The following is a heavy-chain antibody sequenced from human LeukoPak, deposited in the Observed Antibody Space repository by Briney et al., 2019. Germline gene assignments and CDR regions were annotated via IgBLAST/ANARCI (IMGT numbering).Heavy chain of an antibody. CDR2: INHSGST. J-gene: IGHJ4*02. D-gene: IGHD6-13*01. Sequence: SEALSLTCAVYGGSFGGYYWSWIRQPPGKGLEWIGEINHSGSTNYNPSLKSRVTISVDTSKNQFSLKLSSVTAADTAVYYCATRYSSSWDGKYFDYWGQGTLVTVSS. V-gene: IGHV4-34*01. CDR1: GGSFGGYY. CDR3: ATRYSSSWDGKYFDY.